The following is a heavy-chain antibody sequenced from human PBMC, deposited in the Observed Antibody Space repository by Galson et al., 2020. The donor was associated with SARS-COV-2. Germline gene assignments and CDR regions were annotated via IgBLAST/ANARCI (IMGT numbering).Heavy chain of an antibody. CDR3: AKGPEGETTMFGVVFAD. CDR1: GFTFSGYA. Sequence: GGSLRLSCAASGFTFSGYAMSWVRQAPGKGLEWVSVLSGSGSSTYYADSGKGRFTISRDNSKNTLFLRMNSLRAEDTAVYYCAKGPEGETTMFGVVFADWGQGTLVTVSS. J-gene: IGHJ4*02. D-gene: IGHD3-3*01. V-gene: IGHV3-23*01. CDR2: LSGSGSST.